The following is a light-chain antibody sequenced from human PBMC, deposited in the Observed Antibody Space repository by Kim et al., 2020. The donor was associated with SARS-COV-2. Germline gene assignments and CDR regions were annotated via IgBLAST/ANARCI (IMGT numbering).Light chain of an antibody. CDR2: YDS. V-gene: IGLV3-21*01. CDR3: QEWECSSDHVV. J-gene: IGLJ2*01. Sequence: SYELTQPRSVSVAPGKTARITCGGNNIGSKSVNWYQQKPGQAPVLVIYYDSDRPSGNPERFSGSNSGNKATLTISRVEAGDEAAYYCQEWECSSDHVVFG. CDR1: NIGSKS.